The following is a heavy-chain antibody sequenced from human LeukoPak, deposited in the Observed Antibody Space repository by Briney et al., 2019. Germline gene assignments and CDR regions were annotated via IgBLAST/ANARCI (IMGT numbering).Heavy chain of an antibody. J-gene: IGHJ2*01. V-gene: IGHV3-74*01. Sequence: PGGSLRLPCAASGFTFSSHWMHWVSQAPGKGLVWVSRINNDGSRTTYADSVKGRFTISRDNAKKTLYLQMNSLRAEDTAVYFCAREDYNDSGWYFDLWGRGTLVTVSS. CDR3: AREDYNDSGWYFDL. CDR1: GFTFSSHW. CDR2: INNDGSRT. D-gene: IGHD4-17*01.